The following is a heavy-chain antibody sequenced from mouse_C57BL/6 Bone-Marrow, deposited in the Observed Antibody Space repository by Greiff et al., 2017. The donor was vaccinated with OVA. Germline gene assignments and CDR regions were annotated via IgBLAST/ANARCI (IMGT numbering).Heavy chain of an antibody. J-gene: IGHJ2*01. CDR2: IYPGSGST. V-gene: IGHV1-55*01. CDR3: ARNHGNYQIDY. Sequence: VQLQQPVAELVKPGASVKMSCKASGYTFTSYWITWVKQRPGQGLEWIGDIYPGSGSTNYNEKFKSKATLTVDTSSSTAYMQLSSLTSEDSAVYYCARNHGNYQIDYWGQGTTLTVSS. D-gene: IGHD2-1*01. CDR1: GYTFTSYW.